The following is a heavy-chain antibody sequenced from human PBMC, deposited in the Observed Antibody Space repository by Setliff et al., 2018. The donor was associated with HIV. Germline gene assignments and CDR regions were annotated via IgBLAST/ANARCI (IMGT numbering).Heavy chain of an antibody. V-gene: IGHV4-61*02. CDR1: CDSMTSGSYY. J-gene: IGHJ2*01. Sequence: PSETLSLTCTVSCDSMTSGSYYWTWIRQPAGKRLEWIGRVTVNGATEYNPSLQSRVTISVDTSENQFSLKVTSVTAADTATYYCSRGPPFDRWGRGTLVTVSS. CDR3: SRGPPFDR. CDR2: VTVNGAT.